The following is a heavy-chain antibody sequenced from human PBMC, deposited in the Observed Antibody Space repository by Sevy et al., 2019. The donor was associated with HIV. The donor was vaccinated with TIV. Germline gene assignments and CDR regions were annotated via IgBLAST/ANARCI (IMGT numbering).Heavy chain of an antibody. Sequence: SETLSLTCTVSGGSISSYYWSWIRQPPGKGLEWIGYIYYSGSTNYNPSLKSRVTISVDTSKNQFSLKLSPVTAADTAVYYCARHEGSYSSSWYEAVYFQHWGQGTLVTVSS. D-gene: IGHD6-13*01. CDR3: ARHEGSYSSSWYEAVYFQH. J-gene: IGHJ1*01. CDR2: IYYSGST. V-gene: IGHV4-59*08. CDR1: GGSISSYY.